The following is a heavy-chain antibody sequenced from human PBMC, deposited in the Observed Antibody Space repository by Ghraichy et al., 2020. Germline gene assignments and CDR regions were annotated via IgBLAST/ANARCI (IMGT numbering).Heavy chain of an antibody. V-gene: IGHV3-15*01. Sequence: GGSLRLSCAASGFTFSNAWMSWVRQAPGKGLEWVGRIKSKTDGGTTDYAAPVKGRFTILRDDSKNTLYLQMNSLKTEDTAVYYCTTDTPPITMIVVVSYWGQGTLVTVSS. D-gene: IGHD3-22*01. CDR1: GFTFSNAW. J-gene: IGHJ4*02. CDR3: TTDTPPITMIVVVSY. CDR2: IKSKTDGGTT.